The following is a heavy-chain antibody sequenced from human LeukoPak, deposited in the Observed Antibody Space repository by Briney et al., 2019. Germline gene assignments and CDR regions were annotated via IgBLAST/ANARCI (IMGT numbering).Heavy chain of an antibody. CDR3: AILNIVGAHGDFDY. CDR1: GFTFSSYG. Sequence: GRSLRLSCAASGFTFSSYGMHWVRQAPGKGLEWVAVIWYDGSNKYYADSVKGRFTISRDNSKNTLYLQMYSLGAEDTAVYYCAILNIVGAHGDFDYWGQGTLVTVSS. D-gene: IGHD1-26*01. V-gene: IGHV3-33*01. CDR2: IWYDGSNK. J-gene: IGHJ4*02.